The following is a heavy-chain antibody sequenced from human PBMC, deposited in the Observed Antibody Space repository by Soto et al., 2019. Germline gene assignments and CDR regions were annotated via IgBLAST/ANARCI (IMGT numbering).Heavy chain of an antibody. CDR1: GFTVSSNY. D-gene: IGHD3-3*01. J-gene: IGHJ4*02. CDR2: IYSGGST. CDR3: ARVADFWSGFVN. V-gene: IGHV3-66*01. Sequence: ESGGGLVQPGGSLRLSCAASGFTVSSNYMSWVRQAPGKGLEWVSVIYSGGSTNYTDSVKGRFTISRDNSKNTLYLQMNSLRAEDTAVYYCARVADFWSGFVNWGQGTLVTVSS.